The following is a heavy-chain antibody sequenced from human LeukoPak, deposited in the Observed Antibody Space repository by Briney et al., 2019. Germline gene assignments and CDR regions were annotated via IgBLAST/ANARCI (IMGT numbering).Heavy chain of an antibody. D-gene: IGHD3-10*01. CDR2: IWYDGSNK. V-gene: IGHV3-33*01. CDR1: GFTFSSYV. J-gene: IGHJ4*02. Sequence: GGSLRLSCAASGFTFSSYVMHWVRQAPGKGLEWVAVIWYDGSNKYYADSVKGRFTISRDNSKNTLYLQMNSLRAEDTAVYYCARDRYTMVRGVIMLDYWGQGTLVTVSS. CDR3: ARDRYTMVRGVIMLDY.